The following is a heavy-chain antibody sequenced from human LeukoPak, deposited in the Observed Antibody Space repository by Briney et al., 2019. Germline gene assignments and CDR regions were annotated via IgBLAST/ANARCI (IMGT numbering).Heavy chain of an antibody. D-gene: IGHD6-6*01. V-gene: IGHV3-21*01. CDR1: GFTSSNYV. CDR3: ARGSTSGLKSYYFDY. CDR2: ISSSGTFI. J-gene: IGHJ4*02. Sequence: PGGSLRLSCAASGFTSSNYVIDWVRQAPGKGLEWVSSISSSGTFIYYADSVKGRFTVSRDNANSSLVLQMSGLKDEGTAVYYCARGSTSGLKSYYFDYWGQGALVTVSS.